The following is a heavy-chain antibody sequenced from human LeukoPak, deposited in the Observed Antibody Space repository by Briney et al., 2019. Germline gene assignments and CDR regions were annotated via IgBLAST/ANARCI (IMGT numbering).Heavy chain of an antibody. V-gene: IGHV1-69*04. CDR2: IIPILGIA. CDR1: GGTFSSYA. J-gene: IGHJ4*02. Sequence: ASVKVSCKASGGTFSSYAISWVRQAPGQGLEWMGRIIPILGIANYAQKFQGRVTITPDKSTSTAYMELSSLRSEDTAVYYCARELAAAGSIDYWGRGTLVTVSS. CDR3: ARELAAAGSIDY. D-gene: IGHD6-13*01.